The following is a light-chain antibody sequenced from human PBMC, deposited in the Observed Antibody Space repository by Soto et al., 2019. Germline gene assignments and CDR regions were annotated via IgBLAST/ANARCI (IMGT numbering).Light chain of an antibody. J-gene: IGKJ4*01. CDR1: QSLLHSNGYNY. CDR2: LGS. Sequence: DIVMTQSPLSLPVTPGEPASISCRSSQSLLHSNGYNYLDWYLQKPGQSPQLLIYLGSNRSSGVPDRVSGSGSGTDFTLKISRVEAEDVGVYYCMQALHTPLSFGGGTKVDIK. V-gene: IGKV2-28*01. CDR3: MQALHTPLS.